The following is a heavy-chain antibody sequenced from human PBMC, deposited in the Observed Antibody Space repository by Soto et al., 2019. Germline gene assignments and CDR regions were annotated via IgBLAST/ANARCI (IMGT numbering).Heavy chain of an antibody. Sequence: EVQLLESGGGLVQPGGSLRLSCAASGFTFSSYAMSWVRQAPGKGLEWVSALTGSGGSTYYADTVKGRFTISRHSSKNTLYLQRRSLGAEDTAVYYCAKVSVGAHRYFDYWGQGTLVTVSS. V-gene: IGHV3-23*01. D-gene: IGHD1-26*01. CDR1: GFTFSSYA. J-gene: IGHJ4*02. CDR3: AKVSVGAHRYFDY. CDR2: LTGSGGST.